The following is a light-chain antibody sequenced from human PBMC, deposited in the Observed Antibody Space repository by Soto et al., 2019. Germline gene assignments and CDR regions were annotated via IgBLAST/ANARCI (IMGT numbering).Light chain of an antibody. J-gene: IGLJ1*01. V-gene: IGLV2-14*03. CDR3: SSYTSSSIYV. Sequence: QSALTQPASVSGSPGQSITISCTGTSSDVGGYNFVSWYQQHPGKAPKLMIYDVNNRPSGVSNRFSGSKSGNTASLTISGLQAEDEADLYCSSYTSSSIYVFGPGPKVTVL. CDR1: SSDVGGYNF. CDR2: DVN.